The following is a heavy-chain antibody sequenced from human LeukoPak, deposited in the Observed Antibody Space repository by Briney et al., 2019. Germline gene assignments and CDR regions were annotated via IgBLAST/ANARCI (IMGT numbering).Heavy chain of an antibody. CDR2: ISSSSSYI. V-gene: IGHV3-21*01. D-gene: IGHD6-19*01. CDR3: ARDIGSGWYNYFDY. CDR1: GFTFSTYS. J-gene: IGHJ4*02. Sequence: GGSLRLSCAASGFTFSTYSMNWVRQAPGKGLEWVSSISSSSSYIYYADSVKGRFTISRDNAKNSMYLQMNSLRAEDTAVYYCARDIGSGWYNYFDYWGQGTLVTVSS.